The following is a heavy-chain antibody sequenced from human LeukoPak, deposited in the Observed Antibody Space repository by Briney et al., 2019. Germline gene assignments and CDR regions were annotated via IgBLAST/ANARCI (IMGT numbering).Heavy chain of an antibody. CDR3: ARDVIEGYSYGPGYYYYYGMDV. J-gene: IGHJ6*02. CDR1: GGSISSYY. Sequence: KPSETLSLTCTVSGGSISSYYWSWIRQPPGKGLEWIGYIYYSGNNNYNPSLKSRVTISVDTSKNQFSLKLSSVTAADTAVYYCARDVIEGYSYGPGYYYYYGMDVWGQGTTVTVSS. V-gene: IGHV4-59*01. D-gene: IGHD5-18*01. CDR2: IYYSGNN.